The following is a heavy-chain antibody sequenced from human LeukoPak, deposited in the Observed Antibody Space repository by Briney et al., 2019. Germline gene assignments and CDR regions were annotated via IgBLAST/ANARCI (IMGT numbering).Heavy chain of an antibody. D-gene: IGHD3-22*01. J-gene: IGHJ4*02. CDR2: ISAYSGDT. CDR3: ARESRVLTYYYDSSGYSY. V-gene: IGHV1-18*01. CDR1: GYTFTSYG. Sequence: ASVKVSCKASGYTFTSYGISWVRQAPGQGLEWMGWISAYSGDTNYAQKFQGRVTITADESTSTAYMELSSLRSEDTAVYYCARESRVLTYYYDSSGYSYWGQGTLVTVSS.